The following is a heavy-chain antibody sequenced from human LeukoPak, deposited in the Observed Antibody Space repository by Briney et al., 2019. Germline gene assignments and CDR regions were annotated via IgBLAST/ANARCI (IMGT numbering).Heavy chain of an antibody. CDR2: ICGNGGSL. CDR3: AKRDAYDSSGFSPLFDH. V-gene: IGHV3-23*01. J-gene: IGHJ4*02. Sequence: GGSLRLPCAASGFSFSNYAMSWVRQAPGKGLEWVSAICGNGGSLYYADSMKGRFTISRDNSKSELYLQVNSLTAEDTAVYYCAKRDAYDSSGFSPLFDHWGQGTLVTVSS. CDR1: GFSFSNYA. D-gene: IGHD3-22*01.